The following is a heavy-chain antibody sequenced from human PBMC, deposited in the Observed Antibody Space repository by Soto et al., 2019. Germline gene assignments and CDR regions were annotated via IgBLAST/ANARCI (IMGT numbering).Heavy chain of an antibody. J-gene: IGHJ1*01. CDR1: GFTFSRYR. CDR2: ISSGSRTM. V-gene: IGHV3-48*01. D-gene: IGHD3-22*01. CDR3: ASAAQNSDSSVSYYKFQY. Sequence: EVQLVESGGGLVQPGGSLRLSCAASGFTFSRYRMNWVRQAPGKGLEWVSHISSGSRTMYYADSVKGRFTISRDTAKNSLFLQMNSLSAEDTAVYDCASAAQNSDSSVSYYKFQYWGQGTLVTVSS.